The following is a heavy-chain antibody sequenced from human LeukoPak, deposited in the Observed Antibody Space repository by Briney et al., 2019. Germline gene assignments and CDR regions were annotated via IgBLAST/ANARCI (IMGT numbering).Heavy chain of an antibody. CDR3: TRDPADGSSGWTVFRY. J-gene: IGHJ4*02. CDR2: ISSSGSTI. CDR1: GFIFSSYS. Sequence: GGSLRLSCAASGFIFSSYSMNWVRQAPGKGLEWVSYISSSGSTIYYADSVKGRFTISRDNAKNSLYLQMNSLRPEDTALYYCTRDPADGSSGWTVFRYWGQGTLVTVSS. D-gene: IGHD6-19*01. V-gene: IGHV3-48*04.